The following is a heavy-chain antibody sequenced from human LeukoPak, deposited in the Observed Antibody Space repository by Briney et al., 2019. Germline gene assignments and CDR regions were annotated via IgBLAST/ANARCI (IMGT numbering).Heavy chain of an antibody. CDR3: ARSTQYCSSTSCYTEGFDY. J-gene: IGHJ4*02. CDR2: INPNSGGT. D-gene: IGHD2-2*02. CDR1: GYTFTGYY. Sequence: ASVKVSCKASGYTFTGYYMHWVRQAPGQGLEWMGWINPNSGGTNYAQKFQGRVTMTRDTSISTAYMELSRLRSDDTAVYYCARSTQYCSSTSCYTEGFDYWGQGTLVTASS. V-gene: IGHV1-2*02.